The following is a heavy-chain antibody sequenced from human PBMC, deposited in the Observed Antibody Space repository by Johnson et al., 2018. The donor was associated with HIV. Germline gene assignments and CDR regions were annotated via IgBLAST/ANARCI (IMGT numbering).Heavy chain of an antibody. CDR3: AIASLARCGKIRAFDI. V-gene: IGHV3-30*04. CDR2: MSYNASNK. J-gene: IGHJ3*02. Sequence: QVQLVESGGGVVQPGRSLRLPCAASGFNFSNDAIHWVRQAPGKGLEWVAIMSYNASNKYYADSVKGRFTISRDNSKNTLYLQMNSLRPEDTAVYYCAIASLARCGKIRAFDIWGQGTMVTVSS. D-gene: IGHD4-23*01. CDR1: GFNFSNDA.